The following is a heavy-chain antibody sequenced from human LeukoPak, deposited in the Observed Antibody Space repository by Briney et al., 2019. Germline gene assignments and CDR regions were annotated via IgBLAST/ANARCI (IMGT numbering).Heavy chain of an antibody. CDR2: IYYSGST. CDR1: GGSISSSSYY. CDR3: ARDLSSSWYSDY. Sequence: PSETLSLTCTVSGGSISSSSYYWGWIRQPPGKGLEWIGSIYYSGSTYYNPSLKSRVTISVDTSKDQFSLKLSSVTAADTAVYYCARDLSSSWYSDYWGQGTLVTVSS. V-gene: IGHV4-39*07. J-gene: IGHJ4*02. D-gene: IGHD6-13*01.